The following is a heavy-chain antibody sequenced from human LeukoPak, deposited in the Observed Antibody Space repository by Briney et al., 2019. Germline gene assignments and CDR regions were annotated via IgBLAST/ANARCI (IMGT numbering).Heavy chain of an antibody. CDR3: AKDYYGSGSYFYKGPYYYYGMDV. Sequence: GESLKISCAASGFTFSSYGMHWVRQAPGKGLEWVAVISYDGSNKYYADSVKGRFTITRDNSKNTLYLQMNSLRAEDTAVYYCAKDYYGSGSYFYKGPYYYYGMDVWGQGTTVTVSS. J-gene: IGHJ6*02. D-gene: IGHD3-10*01. CDR1: GFTFSSYG. CDR2: ISYDGSNK. V-gene: IGHV3-30*18.